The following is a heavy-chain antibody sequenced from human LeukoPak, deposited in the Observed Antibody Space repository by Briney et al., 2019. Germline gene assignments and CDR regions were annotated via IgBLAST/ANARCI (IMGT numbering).Heavy chain of an antibody. CDR1: GFTFSSYA. J-gene: IGHJ4*02. CDR3: AKAGIAVPATPEY. CDR2: ISSSGGST. Sequence: GGSLRLSCAASGFTFSSYAMNWVRRAPGKGLEWVSVISSSGGSTYYSDSVKGRFIISRDNFKNTLYLQMNSLRAEDTAVYYCAKAGIAVPATPEYWGQGTLVTVSS. D-gene: IGHD6-19*01. V-gene: IGHV3-23*01.